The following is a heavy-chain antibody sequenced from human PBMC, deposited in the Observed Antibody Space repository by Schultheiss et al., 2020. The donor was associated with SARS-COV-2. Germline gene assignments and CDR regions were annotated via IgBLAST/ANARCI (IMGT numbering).Heavy chain of an antibody. Sequence: ASVKVSCKASGYTFTGYYMHWVRQAPGQGLEWMGWINPNSGGTNYAQKFQGRVTMTRDTSISTAYMELSRLRSDDTAVYYCARDPGGLLWFGELLSWGQGTLVTVSS. CDR2: INPNSGGT. J-gene: IGHJ5*02. CDR1: GYTFTGYY. V-gene: IGHV1-2*02. CDR3: ARDPGGLLWFGELLS. D-gene: IGHD3-10*01.